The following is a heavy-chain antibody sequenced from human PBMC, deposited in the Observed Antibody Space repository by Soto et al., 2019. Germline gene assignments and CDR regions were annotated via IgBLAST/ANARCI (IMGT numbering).Heavy chain of an antibody. CDR3: ARWGTTGGLDV. CDR2: TSYDGSNK. V-gene: IGHV3-30*19. CDR1: GFTFRSYV. J-gene: IGHJ4*02. Sequence: QVHLVESGGGVVQPGTSLRLSCVGSGFTFRSYVIHWVRQAPGKVLEWVALTSYDGSNKYYDDSVKGRFTISRENSRNTVDLQMDSLRLEDTALYYCARWGTTGGLDVWGQGTLVSVSS. D-gene: IGHD3-16*01.